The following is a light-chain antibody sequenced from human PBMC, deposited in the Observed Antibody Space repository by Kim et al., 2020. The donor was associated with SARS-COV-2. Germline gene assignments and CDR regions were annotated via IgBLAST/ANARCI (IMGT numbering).Light chain of an antibody. CDR3: QQYSSSPAT. CDR2: GAS. Sequence: PGERATLSCRASQSVSNNYLAWYQQKPGQAPRLLIYGASSRATGIPDRFSGSGSGTDFTLTITRLEPEDFAVYYCQQYSSSPATFGQGTKVDIK. V-gene: IGKV3-20*01. J-gene: IGKJ1*01. CDR1: QSVSNNY.